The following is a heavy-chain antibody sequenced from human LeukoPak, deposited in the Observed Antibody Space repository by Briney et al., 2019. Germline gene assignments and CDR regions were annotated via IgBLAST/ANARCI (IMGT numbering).Heavy chain of an antibody. CDR3: ARNAGVGGYGPFDY. CDR1: GFTFTSSW. Sequence: PGGSLRLSCAASGFTFTSSWMAWVRQAPGKGLEWVANIKQRGTEKYYLDSVKGRFTISRDDAKSSLYLQMNSLRAEDTAVYYCARNAGVGGYGPFDYWGQGTLVTVSS. V-gene: IGHV3-7*01. CDR2: IKQRGTEK. J-gene: IGHJ4*02. D-gene: IGHD5-18*01.